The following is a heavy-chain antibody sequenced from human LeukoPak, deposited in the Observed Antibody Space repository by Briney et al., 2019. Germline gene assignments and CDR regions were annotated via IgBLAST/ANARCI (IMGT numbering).Heavy chain of an antibody. CDR3: AKDRARNTIFGVVGVVDP. V-gene: IGHV3-33*03. CDR2: LWYDGTNE. D-gene: IGHD3-3*01. Sequence: PGGSLRLSCSASGFTFSSYGMHWVRQAPGKGLEWVAVLWYDGTNEYYADSVKGRFTISRDNSKNSLYLQMNSLRTEDTALYYCAKDRARNTIFGVVGVVDPWGQGTLVTVSS. J-gene: IGHJ5*02. CDR1: GFTFSSYG.